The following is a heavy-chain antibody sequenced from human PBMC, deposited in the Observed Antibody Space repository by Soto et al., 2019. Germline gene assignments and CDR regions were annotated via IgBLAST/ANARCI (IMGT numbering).Heavy chain of an antibody. V-gene: IGHV3-48*03. J-gene: IGHJ4*02. CDR2: ISSSGSTI. D-gene: IGHD2-15*01. CDR3: ARVVGSRVYFDY. CDR1: GFTFSSYE. Sequence: PGGSLRLSCAASGFTFSSYEMNWVRQAPGKGLEWVSYISSSGSTIYYADSVKGRFTISRDNAKNSLYLQMNSLRAEDTAVYYCARVVGSRVYFDYWGQGTLVTVSS.